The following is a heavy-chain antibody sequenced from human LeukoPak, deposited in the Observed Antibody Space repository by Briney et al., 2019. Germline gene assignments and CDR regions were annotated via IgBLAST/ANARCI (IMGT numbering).Heavy chain of an antibody. D-gene: IGHD4-17*01. CDR3: ASGTGDYNGLFDY. CDR2: IFIGGRT. V-gene: IGHV3-66*02. Sequence: PGGSLRLSCAASGFTVSSDYMCWVRQAPGQGLEWVSVIFIGGRTYYADSVKGRFTISRDNSKNTLYLQMNSLRAEDTAVYYCASGTGDYNGLFDYWGQGTLVTVSS. J-gene: IGHJ4*02. CDR1: GFTVSSDY.